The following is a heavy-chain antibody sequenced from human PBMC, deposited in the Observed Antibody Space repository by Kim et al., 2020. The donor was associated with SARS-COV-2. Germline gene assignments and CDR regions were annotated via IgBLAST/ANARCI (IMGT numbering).Heavy chain of an antibody. Sequence: TFYNPSRKSRVTTSVDTSQNQFSLKLSSVTAADTAVYYCARWLYDAFDIWGQGTMVTVSS. J-gene: IGHJ3*02. CDR2: T. V-gene: IGHV4-39*01. D-gene: IGHD3-22*01. CDR3: ARWLYDAFDI.